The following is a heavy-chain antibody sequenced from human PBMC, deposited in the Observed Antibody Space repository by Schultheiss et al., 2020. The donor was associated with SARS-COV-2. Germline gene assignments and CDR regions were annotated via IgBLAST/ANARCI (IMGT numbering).Heavy chain of an antibody. D-gene: IGHD2-15*01. Sequence: SETLSLTCAVSGGSISSSNWWSWVRQPPGKGLEWIGEINHSGSTNYNPSLKSRVIISVDKSKNQFSLKLSSVTAADTAVYYCAREERAIVVVVAATFDPWGQGTLVTVSS. J-gene: IGHJ5*02. V-gene: IGHV4-4*02. CDR3: AREERAIVVVVAATFDP. CDR1: GGSISSSNW. CDR2: INHSGST.